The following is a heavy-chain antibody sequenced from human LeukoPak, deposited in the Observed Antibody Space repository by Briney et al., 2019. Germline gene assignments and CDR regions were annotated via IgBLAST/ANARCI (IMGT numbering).Heavy chain of an antibody. Sequence: SQTLSLTCTVSGGSISSGSYYWSWIRQPAGKGLEWIGYIYYSGSTNYNPSLKSRVTISVDTSKNQFSLKLSSVTAADTAVYYCARETRGNWFDPWGQGTLVTVSS. CDR3: ARETRGNWFDP. D-gene: IGHD1-7*01. J-gene: IGHJ5*02. CDR2: IYYSGST. V-gene: IGHV4-61*10. CDR1: GGSISSGSYY.